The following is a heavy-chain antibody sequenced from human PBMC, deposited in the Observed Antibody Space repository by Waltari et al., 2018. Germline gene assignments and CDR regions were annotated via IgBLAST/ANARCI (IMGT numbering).Heavy chain of an antibody. CDR2: IIPFLTMT. CDR1: GGIFSSHA. J-gene: IGHJ4*02. V-gene: IGHV1-69*10. Sequence: QVQLVQSGAEVKKPGSSVKVSCKASGGIFSSHAISWVRQAPGQGLEWMGGIIPFLTMTTYAHNFQGTVTITADKSTSTAYMELSGLQYEDTAVYYSALEYYGGNPPLYFFDHWGQGTLVIVSS. D-gene: IGHD3-10*01. CDR3: ALEYYGGNPPLYFFDH.